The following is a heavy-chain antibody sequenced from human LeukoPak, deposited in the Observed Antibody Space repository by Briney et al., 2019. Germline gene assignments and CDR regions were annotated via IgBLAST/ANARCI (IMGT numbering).Heavy chain of an antibody. D-gene: IGHD3-22*01. CDR2: MNPNSGNT. Sequence: ASVKVSCKASGYTFTGYYMHWVRQATGQGLEWMGWMNPNSGNTGYAQKFQGRVTITRNTSISTAYMELSSLRSEDTAVYYCARGRGAYYDSSGYYNFDYWGQGTLVTVSS. J-gene: IGHJ4*02. CDR3: ARGRGAYYDSSGYYNFDY. CDR1: GYTFTGYY. V-gene: IGHV1-8*03.